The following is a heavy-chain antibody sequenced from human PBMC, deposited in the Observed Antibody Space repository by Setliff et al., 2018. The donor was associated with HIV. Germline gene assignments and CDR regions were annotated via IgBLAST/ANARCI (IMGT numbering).Heavy chain of an antibody. V-gene: IGHV4-34*01. D-gene: IGHD2-21*02. CDR1: GVPLSDYY. CDR2: VNHNGNI. Sequence: SETLSLTCTLNGVPLSDYYWNWIRQSPGKGLEWIVEVNHNGNINYNPSLKSRVTVSVDTSKTQYSLKKISVTAADTAMYYCAISIVGVTSEMYWAQGTLVTVSS. J-gene: IGHJ4*02. CDR3: AISIVGVTSEMY.